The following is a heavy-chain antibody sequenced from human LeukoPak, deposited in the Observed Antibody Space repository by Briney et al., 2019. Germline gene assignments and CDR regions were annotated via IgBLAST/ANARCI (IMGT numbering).Heavy chain of an antibody. CDR2: ISSSSSYI. V-gene: IGHV3-21*01. Sequence: GGSLRLSCAASGFTFSSYSMNWVRQAPGKGLEWVSSISSSSSYIYYADSVKGRFTISRDNAKNSLYLQMNSLRAEDTAVYYCARHNRGYSGYDYSDYWAREPWSPSPQ. D-gene: IGHD5-12*01. CDR3: ARHNRGYSGYDYSDY. J-gene: IGHJ4*02. CDR1: GFTFSSYS.